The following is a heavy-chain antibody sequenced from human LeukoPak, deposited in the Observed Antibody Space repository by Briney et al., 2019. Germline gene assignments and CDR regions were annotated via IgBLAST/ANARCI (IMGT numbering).Heavy chain of an antibody. V-gene: IGHV3-9*01. D-gene: IGHD3-22*01. CDR3: AKDKSTGFDYYDSSGYSD. CDR2: ISWNSGSI. J-gene: IGHJ4*02. CDR1: GFTFDDYA. Sequence: PGGSLRLSCAASGFTFDDYAMHWVRQAPGKGLEWVSGISWNSGSIGYADSVKGRFTISRDNAKNSLYLQMNSLRAEDTALYYCAKDKSTGFDYYDSSGYSDWGQGTLVTVSS.